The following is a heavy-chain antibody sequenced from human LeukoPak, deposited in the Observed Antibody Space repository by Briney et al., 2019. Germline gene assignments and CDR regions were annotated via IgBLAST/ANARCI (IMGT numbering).Heavy chain of an antibody. V-gene: IGHV3-64*01. CDR3: ARVRYDFWSGYPYFDY. D-gene: IGHD3-3*01. J-gene: IGHJ4*02. CDR2: ISSNGGST. Sequence: GGSLRLSCAASGFTFSSYAMHWVRQAPGKGLEYVSAISSNGGSTYYANSVKGRFTISRDNSKNTLYLQMGSLRAEDMAVYYCARVRYDFWSGYPYFDYWGQGTLVTVSS. CDR1: GFTFSSYA.